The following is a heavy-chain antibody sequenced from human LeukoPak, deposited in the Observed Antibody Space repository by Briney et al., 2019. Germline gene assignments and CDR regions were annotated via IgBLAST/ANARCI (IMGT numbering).Heavy chain of an antibody. D-gene: IGHD3-22*01. CDR3: ARGFTNYYDSSGYY. CDR1: GYTFTSYG. J-gene: IGHJ4*02. V-gene: IGHV1-18*01. Sequence: GASVKVSCTASGYTFTSYGISWVRQAPGQGLEWMGWISAYNGNTNYAQKLQGRVTMTTDTSTSTAYVELRSLRSDDTAVYYCARGFTNYYDSSGYYWGQGTLVTVSS. CDR2: ISAYNGNT.